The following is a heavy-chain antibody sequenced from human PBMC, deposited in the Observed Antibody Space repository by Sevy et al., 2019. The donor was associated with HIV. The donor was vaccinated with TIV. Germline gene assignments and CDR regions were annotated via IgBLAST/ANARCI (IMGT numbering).Heavy chain of an antibody. Sequence: GGSLRLSCAASGFIFNTHAMIWVRQAPGKGLDWVSGISGSGGSTYYADSVKGRFTVSSDNSKNTLYLHMNSLRAEDTALYYCVKGVYDFWSGRSDILDIWGPGTTVTVSS. D-gene: IGHD3-3*01. J-gene: IGHJ3*02. CDR2: ISGSGGST. CDR3: VKGVYDFWSGRSDILDI. V-gene: IGHV3-23*01. CDR1: GFIFNTHA.